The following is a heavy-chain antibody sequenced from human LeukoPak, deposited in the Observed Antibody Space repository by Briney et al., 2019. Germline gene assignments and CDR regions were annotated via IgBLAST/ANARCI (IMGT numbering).Heavy chain of an antibody. D-gene: IGHD2-15*01. J-gene: IGHJ5*02. CDR1: GGSISSYY. CDR2: IYYSGST. CDR3: ARHRRYCSGGSCYGNWFDP. V-gene: IGHV4-59*08. Sequence: SETLSLTCTVSGGSISSYYWSWIRPPPGKGLEWIGYIYYSGSTNYNPSLKSRVTISVDTSKNQFSLKLSSVTAADTAVYYCARHRRYCSGGSCYGNWFDPWGQGTLVTVSS.